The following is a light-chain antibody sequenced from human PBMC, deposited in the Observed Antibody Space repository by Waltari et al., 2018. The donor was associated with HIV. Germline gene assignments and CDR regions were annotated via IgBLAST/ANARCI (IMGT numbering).Light chain of an antibody. CDR1: SSDVGGYNY. J-gene: IGLJ1*01. CDR3: CSYAGSSTYV. CDR2: DVS. V-gene: IGLV2-23*02. Sequence: QSALTQPASVSGSPGQSITISCTGTSSDVGGYNYVSWYQQQPGKAPKLMIYDVSKRPSGVSKRFSGSKSGNTASLTISGLQAEDEADYYCCSYAGSSTYVFGTGTKVTVL.